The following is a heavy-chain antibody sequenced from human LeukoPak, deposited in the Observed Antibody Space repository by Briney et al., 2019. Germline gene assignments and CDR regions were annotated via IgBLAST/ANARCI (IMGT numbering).Heavy chain of an antibody. CDR3: ARHAYCSSTSCYTEHYFDY. CDR2: IYYSGST. CDR1: GYSITSGYY. Sequence: SETLSLTCTVSGYSITSGYYWGWIRQPPGKGLEWIGSIYYSGSTYYNPSLKSRVTISVDTSKNQFSLKLSSVTAADTAVYYCARHAYCSSTSCYTEHYFDYWGQGTLVTVSS. V-gene: IGHV4-38-2*02. D-gene: IGHD2-2*02. J-gene: IGHJ4*02.